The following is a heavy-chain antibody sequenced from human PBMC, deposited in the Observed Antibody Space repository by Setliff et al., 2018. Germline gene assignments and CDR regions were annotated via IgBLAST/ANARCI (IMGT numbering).Heavy chain of an antibody. CDR2: IYYSGST. CDR3: ARMSGFLYMDV. Sequence: SETLSLTCAVYGGSISGYYWSWIRQHPGKGLEWIGYIYYSGSTYYNPSLKSRVTISVDKSKNQFSLKLSSVTAADTAVYYCARMSGFLYMDVWGKGTTVTVSS. V-gene: IGHV4-59*08. D-gene: IGHD3-3*01. CDR1: GGSISGYY. J-gene: IGHJ6*03.